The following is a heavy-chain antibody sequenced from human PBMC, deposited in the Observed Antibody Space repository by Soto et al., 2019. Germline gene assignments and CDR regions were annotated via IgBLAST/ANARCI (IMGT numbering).Heavy chain of an antibody. CDR1: GFTFSSYS. CDR3: AKDQRLGRKPYYYYYMDV. CDR2: ISGSGGST. V-gene: IGHV3-23*01. Sequence: PGGSLRLSCAASGFTFSSYSMSWVRQAPGKGLEWVSAISGSGGSTYYADSVKGRFTISRDNSKNTLYLQMNSLRAEDTAVYYCAKDQRLGRKPYYYYYMDVWGKGTTVTVSS. J-gene: IGHJ6*03. D-gene: IGHD6-19*01.